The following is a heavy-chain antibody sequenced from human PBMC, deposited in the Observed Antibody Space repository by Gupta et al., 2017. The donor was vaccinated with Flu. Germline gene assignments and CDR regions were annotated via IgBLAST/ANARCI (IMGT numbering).Heavy chain of an antibody. J-gene: IGHJ6*02. CDR2: IIGGSSYI. V-gene: IGHV3-21*01. Sequence: EWVSSIIGGSSYIYYADSVKGRVTVSRDNAKKSLFLQMNSLRGDDTAVYYCAGARGGDDRGYFMGGPGDFYYGMAGWGQGTTVTVSS. D-gene: IGHD2-21*01. CDR3: AGARGGDDRGYFMGGPGDFYYGMAG.